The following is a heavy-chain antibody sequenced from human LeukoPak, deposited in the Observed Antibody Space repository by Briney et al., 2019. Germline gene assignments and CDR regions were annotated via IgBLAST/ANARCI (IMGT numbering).Heavy chain of an antibody. Sequence: SETLSLTCTVSGGSISSSSYYWGWIRQPPGKGLEWIGSIYYSGSTYYNPSLKSRVTISVDTSKNQFSLKLSSVTAADTAVYYCARHVRGATRNYYFDYWGQGTPVTVSS. CDR2: IYYSGST. D-gene: IGHD1-26*01. CDR1: GGSISSSSYY. J-gene: IGHJ4*02. V-gene: IGHV4-39*01. CDR3: ARHVRGATRNYYFDY.